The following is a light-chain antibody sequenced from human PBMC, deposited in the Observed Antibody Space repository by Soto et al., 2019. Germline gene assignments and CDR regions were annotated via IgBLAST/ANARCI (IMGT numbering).Light chain of an antibody. CDR3: QQYNSYWT. Sequence: DIQMTQSPFTLSASVGDRVTITCRASQTISTWLAWYQQKPGKAPKLLIYKASILESGVPSRFSGSGSGTEFTLTISSLQPEDFATYYCQQYNSYWTFAQGTKVDIK. V-gene: IGKV1-5*03. CDR1: QTISTW. J-gene: IGKJ1*01. CDR2: KAS.